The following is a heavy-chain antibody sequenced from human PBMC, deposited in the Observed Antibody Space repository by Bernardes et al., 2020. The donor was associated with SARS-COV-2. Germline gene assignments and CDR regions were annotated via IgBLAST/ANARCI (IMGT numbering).Heavy chain of an antibody. CDR2: ISGSGGST. CDR3: AKDKDAIVDWELALDY. CDR1: GFTFSSHA. J-gene: IGHJ4*02. Sequence: GWSLRLSCAASGFTFSSHAMSWVRQAPGKGLEWVSAISGSGGSTYYADSVKGRFTISRDNSKNTLYLQMNSLRAEDTAVYYCAKDKDAIVDWELALDYWGQGTLVTVSS. D-gene: IGHD1-26*01. V-gene: IGHV3-23*01.